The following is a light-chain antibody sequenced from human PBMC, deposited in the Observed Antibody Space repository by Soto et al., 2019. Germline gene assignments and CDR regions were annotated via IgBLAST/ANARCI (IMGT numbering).Light chain of an antibody. J-gene: IGLJ2*01. CDR1: SSDVDTYKY. CDR3: CSYAGSTTRVQ. V-gene: IGLV2-14*01. Sequence: QSALTQPASVSGSPGQSITISCTGTSSDVDTYKYVSWYQQHPGKAPKLMIYEVSYRPSGVSVRFSGSKSGNTASLTISGLQAEDEADYYCCSYAGSTTRVQFGGGTKLTVL. CDR2: EVS.